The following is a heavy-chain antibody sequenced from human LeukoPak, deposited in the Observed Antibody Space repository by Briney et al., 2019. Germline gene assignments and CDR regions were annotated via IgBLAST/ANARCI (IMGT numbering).Heavy chain of an antibody. D-gene: IGHD4-17*01. CDR2: IYHSGST. Sequence: TSETLSLTCAVSGGSISSSNWWSWVRQPPGKGLEWIGEIYHSGSTNYNPSLKSRVTISVDKSKNQFSLKLSSVTAADTAVYYCARAPVGFTVTTMMGYNYWGQGTLVTVSS. V-gene: IGHV4-4*02. CDR3: ARAPVGFTVTTMMGYNY. J-gene: IGHJ4*02. CDR1: GGSISSSNW.